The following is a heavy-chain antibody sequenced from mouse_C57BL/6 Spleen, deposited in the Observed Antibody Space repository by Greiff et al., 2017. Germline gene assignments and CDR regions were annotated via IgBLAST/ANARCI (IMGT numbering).Heavy chain of an antibody. CDR1: GYAFSSSW. Sequence: QVQLKESGPELVKPGASVKISCKASGYAFSSSWMNWVKQRPGKGLEWIGRIYPGDGDTNYNGKFKGKATLTADKSSSTAYMQLSSLTSEDSAVYFCARSFITTVSDAMDYWGQGTSVTVSS. D-gene: IGHD1-1*01. V-gene: IGHV1-82*01. CDR3: ARSFITTVSDAMDY. CDR2: IYPGDGDT. J-gene: IGHJ4*01.